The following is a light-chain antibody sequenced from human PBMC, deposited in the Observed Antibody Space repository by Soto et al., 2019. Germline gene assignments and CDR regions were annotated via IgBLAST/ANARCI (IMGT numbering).Light chain of an antibody. J-gene: IGKJ5*01. CDR1: QSPSTN. V-gene: IGKV3-20*01. CDR3: QQYGSSPPIT. Sequence: DIVMTQSPDTLSLSPGESATLSCMASQSPSTNLAWYQQKPGQAPRLLIYGASTRATGIPTRFYGSGSGTDFTLTISRLEPEDFAVYYCQQYGSSPPITFGQGTRLEIK. CDR2: GAS.